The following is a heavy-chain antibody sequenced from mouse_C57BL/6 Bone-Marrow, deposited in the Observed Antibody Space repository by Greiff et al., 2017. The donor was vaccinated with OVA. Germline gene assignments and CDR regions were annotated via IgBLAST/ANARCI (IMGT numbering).Heavy chain of an antibody. CDR1: GYTFTSYG. J-gene: IGHJ3*01. CDR2: IYPRSGNT. CDR3: ARGGSSYPGWFAY. Sequence: VQLQQSGAELARPGASVKLSCKASGYTFTSYGISWVKQSTGQGLEWIGEIYPRSGNTYYNEKFKGKATLTADKSSSTAYMELRSLTSEDSAVYFCARGGSSYPGWFAYWGQGTLVTVSA. V-gene: IGHV1-81*01. D-gene: IGHD1-1*01.